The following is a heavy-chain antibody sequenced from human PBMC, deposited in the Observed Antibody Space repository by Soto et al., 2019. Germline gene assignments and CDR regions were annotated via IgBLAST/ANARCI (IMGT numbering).Heavy chain of an antibody. CDR2: IYYSGST. V-gene: IGHV4-59*08. J-gene: IGHJ5*02. CDR1: GGSISSYY. D-gene: IGHD2-15*01. CDR3: ARNAGRRFDP. Sequence: SETLSLTCTVSGGSISSYYWSWIRQPPGKGLEWIGYIYYSGSTNYNPSLKSRVTISVDTSKNQFSLKLSSVTAADTAGYYCARNAGRRFDPWGQGTLVTVSS.